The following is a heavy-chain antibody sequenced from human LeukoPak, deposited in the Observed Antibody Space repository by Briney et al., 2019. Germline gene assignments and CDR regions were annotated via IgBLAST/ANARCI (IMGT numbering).Heavy chain of an antibody. V-gene: IGHV3-30*03. CDR3: ARVLHKRNYDSTTYYGY. CDR1: GFTFSNYG. Sequence: GGSLRLSCAASGFTFSNYGMHWIRQAPGKRLEWVAVISYNGNNKYYADFLKGRFTISRDNSKNTLYLQMNSLRAEDTAVYYCARVLHKRNYDSTTYYGYWGQGTLVTVSS. J-gene: IGHJ4*02. CDR2: ISYNGNNK. D-gene: IGHD3-22*01.